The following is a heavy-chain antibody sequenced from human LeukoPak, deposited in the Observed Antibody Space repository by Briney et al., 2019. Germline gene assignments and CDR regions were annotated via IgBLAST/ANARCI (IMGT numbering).Heavy chain of an antibody. CDR3: AKDRCPVPGYCSSLLNWFDP. J-gene: IGHJ5*02. CDR1: GFTFSNYG. Sequence: GGSLRLSCAASGFTFSNYGMHWVRQAPGKGLEWVAIIWYDGNNKYYADSVKGRFTISRDNSKNTLYLQMNSLRAEDTAVYYCAKDRCPVPGYCSSLLNWFDPWGQGTLVTVSS. V-gene: IGHV3-33*06. CDR2: IWYDGNNK. D-gene: IGHD2-2*01.